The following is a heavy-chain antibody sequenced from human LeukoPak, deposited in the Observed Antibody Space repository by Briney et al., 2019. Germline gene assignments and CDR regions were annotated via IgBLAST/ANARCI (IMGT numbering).Heavy chain of an antibody. V-gene: IGHV3-30*18. D-gene: IGHD2-15*01. Sequence: GGSLRLSCAASGFTLSSHDMQCGRHPPPKGREGGAVISYDGSNKYYADSLKGRVTISRDNSKNTLYLLMSSPSAEEAAVYYCAKAHIVVVVAATGFDYWGQGTLVTVSS. J-gene: IGHJ4*02. CDR2: ISYDGSNK. CDR1: GFTLSSHD. CDR3: AKAHIVVVVAATGFDY.